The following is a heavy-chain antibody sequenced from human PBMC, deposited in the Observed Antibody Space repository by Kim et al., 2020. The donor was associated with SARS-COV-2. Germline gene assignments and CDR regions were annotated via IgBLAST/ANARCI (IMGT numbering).Heavy chain of an antibody. V-gene: IGHV4-59*01. CDR1: GGSISFSY. D-gene: IGHD2-21*02. CDR3: SRSPATAMSDFDY. Sequence: SETLSLTCTVSGGSISFSYWSWIRQPPGKGLEWIGYIYHSGSTDYNPSFKSRGTISVDTSKNQFSLKLSSVTAADTAAYYCSRSPATAMSDFDYWGPGT. CDR2: IYHSGST. J-gene: IGHJ4*02.